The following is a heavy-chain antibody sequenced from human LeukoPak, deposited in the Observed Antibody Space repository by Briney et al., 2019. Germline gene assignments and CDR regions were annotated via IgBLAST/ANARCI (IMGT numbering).Heavy chain of an antibody. CDR1: GGSISSCDYY. CDR2: IYYSGST. D-gene: IGHD2-2*01. CDR3: AAARKDIVVVPAAVNYYYYMDV. Sequence: SSETLSLTCTVSGGSISSCDYYWSWLRQPPGKGLVWIGYIYYSGSTYYNPSLKSRVTISVDTSKNQFSLKLSSVTAADTAVYYCAAARKDIVVVPAAVNYYYYMDVWGKGTTVTVSS. J-gene: IGHJ6*03. V-gene: IGHV4-30-4*08.